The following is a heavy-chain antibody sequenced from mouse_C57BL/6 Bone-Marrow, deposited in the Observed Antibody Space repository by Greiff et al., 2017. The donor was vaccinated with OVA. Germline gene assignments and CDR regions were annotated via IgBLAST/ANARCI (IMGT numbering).Heavy chain of an antibody. D-gene: IGHD2-4*01. CDR1: GYTFTDYN. J-gene: IGHJ4*01. CDR2: INPNNGGT. CDR3: ARDDYDGYAMDY. Sequence: EVQLKESGPELVKPGASVKIPCKASGYTFTDYNMDWVKQSHGKSLEWIGDINPNNGGTIYNQKFKGKATLTVDKSSSTAYMELRSLTSEDTAVYYCARDDYDGYAMDYWGQGTSVTVSS. V-gene: IGHV1-18*01.